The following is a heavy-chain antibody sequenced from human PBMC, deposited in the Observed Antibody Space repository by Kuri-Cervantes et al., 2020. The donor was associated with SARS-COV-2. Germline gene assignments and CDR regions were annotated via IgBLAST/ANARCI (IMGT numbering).Heavy chain of an antibody. Sequence: LSLTCAASGFTFSSYAMSWVRQAPGKGLEWVSAISGNGGSTYYADSVKGRFTISRDNSKNTLYLQMNSLRADDTAVYYCAKFPVLLVRSLSWYFDLWGRGPVVTVSS. D-gene: IGHD3-10*01. CDR1: GFTFSSYA. CDR3: AKFPVLLVRSLSWYFDL. CDR2: ISGNGGST. J-gene: IGHJ2*01. V-gene: IGHV3-23*01.